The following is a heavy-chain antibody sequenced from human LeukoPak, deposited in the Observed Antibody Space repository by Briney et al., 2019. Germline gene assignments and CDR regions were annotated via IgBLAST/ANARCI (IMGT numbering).Heavy chain of an antibody. Sequence: GGSLRLSCAASGFTVSSNYMSWVRQAPGKGLEWVSVIYSGGSTYYADSVKGRFTISRDNSKNTLYLQMNSLRAEDTAVYYCARDFRYSGSYHHWFDPWGQGTLVTVSS. D-gene: IGHD1-26*01. CDR2: IYSGGST. CDR3: ARDFRYSGSYHHWFDP. CDR1: GFTVSSNY. V-gene: IGHV3-66*01. J-gene: IGHJ5*02.